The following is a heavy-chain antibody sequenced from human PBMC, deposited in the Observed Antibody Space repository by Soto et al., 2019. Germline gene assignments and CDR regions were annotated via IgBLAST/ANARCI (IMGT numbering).Heavy chain of an antibody. CDR2: IGLSRSTT. J-gene: IGHJ4*02. Sequence: PGRSLKLACSATKFSFSNQRLNRVRQAPGKGLEWVSHIGLSRSTTYYAKSVKGRFTISRDNAKNSLYLQMNSLRDEDTAVYFFARFYDSSGYYPGDFDYWGQGT. CDR3: ARFYDSSGYYPGDFDY. V-gene: IGHV3-48*02. D-gene: IGHD3-22*01. CDR1: KFSFSNQR.